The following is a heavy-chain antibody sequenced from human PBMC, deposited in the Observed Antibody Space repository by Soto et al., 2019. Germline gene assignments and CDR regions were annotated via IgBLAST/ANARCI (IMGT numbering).Heavy chain of an antibody. D-gene: IGHD3-9*01. J-gene: IGHJ6*02. CDR3: ARAEGPYYDILTGYYYYYYGMDV. Sequence: ASVKVSCKASGYTFTSYGISWVRQAPGQGLEWMGWISAYNGNTNYAQKLQGRVTMTTDTSTSTAYMELRSLRSDDTAVYYCARAEGPYYDILTGYYYYYYGMDVWAKGPRSPSP. CDR1: GYTFTSYG. CDR2: ISAYNGNT. V-gene: IGHV1-18*01.